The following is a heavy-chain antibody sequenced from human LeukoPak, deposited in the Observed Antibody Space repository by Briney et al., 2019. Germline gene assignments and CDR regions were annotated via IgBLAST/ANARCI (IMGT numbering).Heavy chain of an antibody. Sequence: GASVKVSCKASGYTFTSYDINWVRQATGQGLEWMGWMNPNSGNTGYAQKFQGRVTMTRNTSISTAYMELSSLRSEDTAVYYCAGGRHRWYGAFDIWGQGTMVTVSS. J-gene: IGHJ3*02. V-gene: IGHV1-8*01. CDR3: AGGRHRWYGAFDI. CDR1: GYTFTSYD. D-gene: IGHD6-13*01. CDR2: MNPNSGNT.